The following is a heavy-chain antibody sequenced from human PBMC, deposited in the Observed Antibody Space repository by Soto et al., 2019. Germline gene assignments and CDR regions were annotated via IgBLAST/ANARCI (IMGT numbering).Heavy chain of an antibody. CDR2: ISWNSGSI. D-gene: IGHD3-10*01. Sequence: SLRLSCAASGFTFDDYAMHWVRQAPGKGLEWVSGISWNSGSIGYADSVKGRFTISRDNAKNSLYLQMNSLRAEDTALYYCAKVHSRLLWFGELLFDYWGQGTLVTVSS. V-gene: IGHV3-9*01. J-gene: IGHJ4*02. CDR1: GFTFDDYA. CDR3: AKVHSRLLWFGELLFDY.